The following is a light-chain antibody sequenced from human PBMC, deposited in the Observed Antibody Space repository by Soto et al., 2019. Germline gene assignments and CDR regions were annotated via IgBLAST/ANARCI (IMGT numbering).Light chain of an antibody. CDR3: MQGTHWPPT. CDR2: KVS. CDR1: QSLVYSDGNTY. V-gene: IGKV2-30*01. J-gene: IGKJ1*01. Sequence: DVVMTQSPLSLPVTLGQPASISCRSSQSLVYSDGNTYLNWFQQRPGQSPRRLIYKVSNRDSGVPDRFGGSGSGTDFTLKISRVEAEDVGVYYCMQGTHWPPTFGQETKVEIK.